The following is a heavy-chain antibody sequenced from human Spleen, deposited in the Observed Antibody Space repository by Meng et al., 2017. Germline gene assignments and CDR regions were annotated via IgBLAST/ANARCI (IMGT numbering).Heavy chain of an antibody. D-gene: IGHD3-9*01. V-gene: IGHV7-4-1*02. Sequence: ASVKVSCKASGFPFTSYAMHWVRQAPGQGLEWMGWMNTNTGNPTYAQGFTGRFVFSLDTSVSTAYLQISSLKAEDIAVYYCVRDGRHYDILTGYYRGAFDYWGQGTLVTVSS. CDR1: GFPFTSYA. CDR3: VRDGRHYDILTGYYRGAFDY. J-gene: IGHJ4*02. CDR2: MNTNTGNP.